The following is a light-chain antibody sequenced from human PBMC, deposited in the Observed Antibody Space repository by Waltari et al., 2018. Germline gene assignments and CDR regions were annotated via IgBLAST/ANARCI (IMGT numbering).Light chain of an antibody. Sequence: DIQMTQSPSSLSASVGDRVTITCRASQNINTYLTWYQQKVGRAPKLLIYATSSLQSGVPSRFSGSGSGTHFTLTINRLQPEDFATYSCQQSYTTPRTFGQGTNLEIK. CDR1: QNINTY. J-gene: IGKJ2*01. V-gene: IGKV1-39*01. CDR2: ATS. CDR3: QQSYTTPRT.